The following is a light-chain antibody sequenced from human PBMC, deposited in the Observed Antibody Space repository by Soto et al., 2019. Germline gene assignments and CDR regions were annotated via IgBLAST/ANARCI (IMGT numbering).Light chain of an antibody. CDR1: QSVSSD. J-gene: IGKJ1*01. Sequence: EIVMTQSPDTLSVSPGDRAALSCRTSQSVSSDLAWYQQKPGQASRLLIYGASSRATGIPDRFSGSGSGTDFTLTISRLEPEDFAVYYCQQYGSSPRTFGQGTKVDIK. CDR3: QQYGSSPRT. CDR2: GAS. V-gene: IGKV3-20*01.